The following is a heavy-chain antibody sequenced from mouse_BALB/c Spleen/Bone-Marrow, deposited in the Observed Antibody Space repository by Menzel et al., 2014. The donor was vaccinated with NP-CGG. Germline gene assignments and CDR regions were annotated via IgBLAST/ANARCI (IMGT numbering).Heavy chain of an antibody. V-gene: IGHV1-14*01. D-gene: IGHD1-3*01. Sequence: EVQLQQSGPELVKPGASVKMSCKASGYTFTSYVMHWVKQKPGQGLEWIGYINPYNDGTKYNEKFKGKATLTSDKSSSAAYMELSSLTSEDSAVYYCTLYLFAYWGQGTLVTVSA. CDR1: GYTFTSYV. J-gene: IGHJ3*01. CDR3: TLYLFAY. CDR2: INPYNDGT.